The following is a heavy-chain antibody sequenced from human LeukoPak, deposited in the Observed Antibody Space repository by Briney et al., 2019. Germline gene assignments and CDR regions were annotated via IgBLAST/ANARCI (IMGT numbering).Heavy chain of an antibody. CDR2: ISSSSSYI. CDR3: ARVGFPTNYVLRYFDFDY. V-gene: IGHV3-21*01. J-gene: IGHJ4*02. D-gene: IGHD3-9*01. CDR1: GFTFSSYA. Sequence: GGSLRLSCAASGFTFSSYAMNWVRQAPGKGLEWVSSISSSSSYIYYADSVKGRFTISRDNAKNSLYLQMNSLRAEDTAVYYCARVGFPTNYVLRYFDFDYWGQGTLVTVSS.